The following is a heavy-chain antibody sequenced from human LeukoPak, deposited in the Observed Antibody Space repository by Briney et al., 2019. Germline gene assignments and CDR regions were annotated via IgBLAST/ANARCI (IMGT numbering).Heavy chain of an antibody. J-gene: IGHJ4*02. D-gene: IGHD6-19*01. CDR2: IYYSGST. CDR3: ARTAYSSGWPYTDY. V-gene: IGHV4-59*08. CDR1: GGSISSYY. Sequence: RTSETLSLTCTASGGSISSYYWSWIRQPPGKGLEWIGYIYYSGSTNYNPSLKSRVTISVDTSKNQFSLKLSSVTAADTAVYYCARTAYSSGWPYTDYWGQGTLVTVSS.